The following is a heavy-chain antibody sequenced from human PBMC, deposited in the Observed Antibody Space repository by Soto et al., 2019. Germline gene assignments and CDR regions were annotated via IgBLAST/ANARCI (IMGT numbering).Heavy chain of an antibody. CDR3: ARGSRGGLFDY. CDR1: GYTFTSYA. J-gene: IGHJ4*02. CDR2: INAGNGNT. D-gene: IGHD2-2*01. Sequence: ASVKVSCKASGYTFTSYAMHWVRQAPGQRLEWMGWINAGNGNTKYSQKFQGRVTITRDTSASTAYMELSSLRSEDTDVYYCARGSRGGLFDYWGQGTLVTVSS. V-gene: IGHV1-3*01.